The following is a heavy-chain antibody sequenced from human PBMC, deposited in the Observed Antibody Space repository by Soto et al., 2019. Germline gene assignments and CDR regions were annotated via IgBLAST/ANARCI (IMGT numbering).Heavy chain of an antibody. CDR1: GGSISSYY. CDR2: IYYSGST. V-gene: IGHV4-59*01. CDR3: ARVSGYYYDSSGYDY. D-gene: IGHD3-22*01. J-gene: IGHJ4*02. Sequence: SSETLSLTCTVSGGSISSYYWSWIRQPPGKGLEWIGYIYYSGSTNYNPSLKSRVTISVDTSKNQFSLKLSSVTAADTAVYYCARVSGYYYDSSGYDYWGQGTLVTVSS.